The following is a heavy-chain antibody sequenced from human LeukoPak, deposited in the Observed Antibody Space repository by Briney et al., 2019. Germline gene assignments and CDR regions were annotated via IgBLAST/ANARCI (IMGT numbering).Heavy chain of an antibody. CDR3: ARAGWLWFGTKTHSSVSAYFDY. J-gene: IGHJ4*02. CDR1: GGSFSGYY. CDR2: INHSGST. V-gene: IGHV4-34*01. Sequence: PSGTLSLTCAVYGGSFSGYYWSWIRQPPGKGLEWIGEINHSGSTNYNPSLKSRVTISVDTSKNQFSLKLSSVTAADTAVYYCARAGWLWFGTKTHSSVSAYFDYWGQGTLVTVSS. D-gene: IGHD3-16*01.